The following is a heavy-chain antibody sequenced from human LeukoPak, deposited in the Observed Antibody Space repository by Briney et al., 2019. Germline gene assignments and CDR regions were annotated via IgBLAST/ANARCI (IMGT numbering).Heavy chain of an antibody. J-gene: IGHJ6*03. V-gene: IGHV3-30*19. CDR3: ARDPYSGSYGNYYYYFMDV. Sequence: QPGGSLRLSCAASGFSFRTYGMHWVRQAPGKGLDWVSFISYDGSETNYADSVKGRFTISKDNSKNTLYLQMNTLRPEDTAVYYCARDPYSGSYGNYYYYFMDVWGKGTTVTISS. CDR1: GFSFRTYG. CDR2: ISYDGSET. D-gene: IGHD1-26*01.